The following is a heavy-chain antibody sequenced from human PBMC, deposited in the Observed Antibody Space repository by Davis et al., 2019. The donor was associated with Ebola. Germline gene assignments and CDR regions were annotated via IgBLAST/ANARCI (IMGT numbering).Heavy chain of an antibody. CDR1: GYTFTSHG. Sequence: ASVQVSCKASGYTFTSHGISWVRQAPGQGLEWMGWISAYNGNTNYAQKLQGRVTMTTDTSTSTAYMELRSLRSDDTAVYYCARGSGWYFVGACDIWGQGTMVTVSS. D-gene: IGHD6-19*01. J-gene: IGHJ3*02. CDR2: ISAYNGNT. CDR3: ARGSGWYFVGACDI. V-gene: IGHV1-18*01.